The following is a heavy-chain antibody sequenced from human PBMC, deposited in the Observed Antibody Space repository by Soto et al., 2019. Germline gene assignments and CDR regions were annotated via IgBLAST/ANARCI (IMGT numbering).Heavy chain of an antibody. Sequence: GGSLRLSCAASGFTFSSYAMHWVRQAPGKGLEWVAVISYDGSNKYYADSVKGRFTISRDNSKNTLYLQMNSLRAEDTAVYYCARDHYYGSGSYAYYYDMDVWGQGTTVTVSS. D-gene: IGHD3-10*01. J-gene: IGHJ6*02. CDR2: ISYDGSNK. V-gene: IGHV3-30-3*01. CDR1: GFTFSSYA. CDR3: ARDHYYGSGSYAYYYDMDV.